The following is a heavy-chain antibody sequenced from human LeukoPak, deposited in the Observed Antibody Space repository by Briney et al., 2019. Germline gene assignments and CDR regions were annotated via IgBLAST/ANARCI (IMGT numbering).Heavy chain of an antibody. CDR3: AKEGRPNSGGGYFDY. V-gene: IGHV3-23*01. D-gene: IGHD2-15*01. CDR2: LSESGGLT. Sequence: GGPLRLSCAASGFTFSIYAMGWVRQAPGKGLEWVSTLSESGGLTYYADSVKGRFTISRDNSKNTLYLQMNSLRAEDTAVYYCAKEGRPNSGGGYFDYWRQGTLVTVSS. CDR1: GFTFSIYA. J-gene: IGHJ4*02.